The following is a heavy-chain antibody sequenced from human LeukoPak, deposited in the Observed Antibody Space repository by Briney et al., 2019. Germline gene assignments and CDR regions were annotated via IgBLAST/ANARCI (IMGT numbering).Heavy chain of an antibody. Sequence: PSETLSLTCAVYGGSFSGYYWSWIRQPPGKGLEWIGEINHSGSTNYNPSLKSRVTISVDTSKNQFSLKLSSVTAADTAVYYCARSELNDYSRYWGQGILVIVSS. CDR1: GGSFSGYY. CDR2: INHSGST. J-gene: IGHJ4*02. D-gene: IGHD4-11*01. V-gene: IGHV4-34*01. CDR3: ARSELNDYSRY.